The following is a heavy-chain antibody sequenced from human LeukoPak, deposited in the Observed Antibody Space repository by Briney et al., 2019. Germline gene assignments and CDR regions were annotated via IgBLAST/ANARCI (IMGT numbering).Heavy chain of an antibody. CDR2: TSWNGDTI. Sequence: GGSLRPSCAASGFTFEDFVMHWVRQAPGKGLEWVSGTSWNGDTIAYADSVKGRFTISRDNAKKSLYLQMNSLRAEDTALYYCAKDNRRITMVRGIHNAFDIWGQGTMVTVSS. J-gene: IGHJ3*02. D-gene: IGHD3-10*01. V-gene: IGHV3-9*01. CDR3: AKDNRRITMVRGIHNAFDI. CDR1: GFTFEDFV.